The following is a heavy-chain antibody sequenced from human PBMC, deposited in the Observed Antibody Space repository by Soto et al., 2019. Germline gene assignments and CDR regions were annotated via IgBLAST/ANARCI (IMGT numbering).Heavy chain of an antibody. CDR3: AAGEPLNY. V-gene: IGHV3-33*01. CDR2: IWYDGSNK. CDR1: GFTFSNYG. Sequence: QMQLVESGGGVVQPGRSLRLSCAASGFTFSNYGMHWVRQAPGKGLEWGAIIWYDGSNKYYADSVKGRFTISRDNSKNTVYLQMNSLRAEDTAMYFCAAGEPLNYRGQGTLVTVSS. J-gene: IGHJ4*02. D-gene: IGHD3-10*01.